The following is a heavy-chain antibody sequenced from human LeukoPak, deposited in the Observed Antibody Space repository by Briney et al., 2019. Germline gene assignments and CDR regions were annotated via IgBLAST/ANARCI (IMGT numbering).Heavy chain of an antibody. CDR2: IAYIGT. Sequence: GGSLRLSCAASGFTFIDYAMTWVRQAPGQELDWVSTIAYIGTYYADSVKGRFTVSRDNSKSTLYLQMNNLRAEDSAVYYCVKGLHQLDVWGQGTTVTVSS. D-gene: IGHD4-11*01. V-gene: IGHV3-23*01. J-gene: IGHJ6*02. CDR1: GFTFIDYA. CDR3: VKGLHQLDV.